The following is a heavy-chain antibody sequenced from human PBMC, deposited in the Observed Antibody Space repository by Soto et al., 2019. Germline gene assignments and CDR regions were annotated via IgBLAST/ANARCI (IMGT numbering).Heavy chain of an antibody. CDR3: TTDYPVAVADTGVDY. CDR2: IKSKTDGGTT. J-gene: IGHJ4*02. Sequence: EVQLVESGGGLVKPGGSLRLSCAASGFTFSNAWMNWVRQAPVKGLEWVGRIKSKTDGGTTDYAAPVKGRFTISRDDSKNTLYLQMNSLKTEDTAVYYCTTDYPVAVADTGVDYWGQGTLVTVSS. D-gene: IGHD6-19*01. V-gene: IGHV3-15*07. CDR1: GFTFSNAW.